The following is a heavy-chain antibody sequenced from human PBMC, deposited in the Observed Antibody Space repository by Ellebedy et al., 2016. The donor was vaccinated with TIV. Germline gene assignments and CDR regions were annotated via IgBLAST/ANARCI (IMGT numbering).Heavy chain of an antibody. CDR3: ARDIYDSSGNWYFDL. CDR1: GFTFSSYG. J-gene: IGHJ2*01. D-gene: IGHD3-22*01. Sequence: GESLKISCAASGFTFSSYGMHWVRQAPGKGLEWVAVIWYDGSNKYYADSVKGRFTISRDNSKNTLYLQMNSLRAEDTAVYHCARDIYDSSGNWYFDLWGRGTLVTVSS. V-gene: IGHV3-33*01. CDR2: IWYDGSNK.